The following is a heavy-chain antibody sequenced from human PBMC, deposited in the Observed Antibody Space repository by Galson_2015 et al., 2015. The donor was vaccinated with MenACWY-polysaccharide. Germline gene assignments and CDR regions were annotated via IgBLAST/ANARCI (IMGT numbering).Heavy chain of an antibody. CDR2: IYYRGNT. D-gene: IGHD2-2*01. Sequence: ETLSLTCTVSSGSISSRGHHWGWLRQPPGKGLEWIGIIYYRGNTYYNPSLESRVTISVDTSKNQFSLKLSSVTAADTALYYCARAPTPYCSSTSCFNKYAFDIWGQGTMVTVSS. J-gene: IGHJ3*02. V-gene: IGHV4-39*01. CDR1: SGSISSRGHH. CDR3: ARAPTPYCSSTSCFNKYAFDI.